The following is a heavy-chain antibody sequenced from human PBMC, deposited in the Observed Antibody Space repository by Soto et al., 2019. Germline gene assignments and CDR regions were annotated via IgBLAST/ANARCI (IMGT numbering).Heavy chain of an antibody. CDR3: AREGPAPYYYYGMDV. CDR1: GYSFTTYG. V-gene: IGHV1-18*01. Sequence: QVQLVQSGGEVKKPGASVKVSCKTSGYSFTTYGISWVRQAPGQGLEWMGWISAYNGNTNYAQKLQGRVTMPTDTSTSTAYMELRSLRSDDTAVYYCAREGPAPYYYYGMDVWCQGSTVTVSS. J-gene: IGHJ6*02. CDR2: ISAYNGNT.